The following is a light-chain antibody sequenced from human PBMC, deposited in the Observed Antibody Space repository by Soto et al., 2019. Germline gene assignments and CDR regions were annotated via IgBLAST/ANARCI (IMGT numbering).Light chain of an antibody. Sequence: EIVITSSPAPLSVPPGERGTPPRRARQSIRSNVARYQQRPCPAPRLLIFGASVRATGVPDRFSGSGSGTDFTLTINSLQSEDSAVYYCQNYNYWPPATFGGGTKVDIK. CDR3: QNYNYWPPAT. CDR2: GAS. CDR1: QSIRSN. V-gene: IGKV3-15*01. J-gene: IGKJ4*01.